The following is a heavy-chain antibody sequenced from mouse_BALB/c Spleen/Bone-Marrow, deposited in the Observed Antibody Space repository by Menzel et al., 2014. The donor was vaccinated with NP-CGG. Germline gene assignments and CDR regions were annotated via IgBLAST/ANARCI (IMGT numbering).Heavy chain of an antibody. CDR1: GCSITSDYA. Sequence: EVKVEESGPGLVKPSQSLSLTCTVTGCSITSDYAWNWIRQFPGNKLEWMGYISYSGSTSYNPSLKSRISITRDTSKNQFFLQLNSVTTEDTATYYCARDRAMDYWGQGTSVTVSS. CDR3: ARDRAMDY. V-gene: IGHV3-2*02. J-gene: IGHJ4*01. CDR2: ISYSGST.